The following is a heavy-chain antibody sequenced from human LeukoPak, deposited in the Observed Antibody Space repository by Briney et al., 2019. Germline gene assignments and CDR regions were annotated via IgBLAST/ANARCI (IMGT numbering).Heavy chain of an antibody. J-gene: IGHJ4*02. CDR2: IIPIFGTA. CDR1: GGTFSSYA. CDR3: ASPQHYYDSSGYIFDY. D-gene: IGHD3-22*01. V-gene: IGHV1-69*13. Sequence: SVRVSCKASGGTFSSYAISWVRQAPGQGLEWMGGIIPIFGTANYAQKFQGRVTITADESTSTAYMELSSLRSEDTAVYYCASPQHYYDSSGYIFDYWGQGTLVTVSS.